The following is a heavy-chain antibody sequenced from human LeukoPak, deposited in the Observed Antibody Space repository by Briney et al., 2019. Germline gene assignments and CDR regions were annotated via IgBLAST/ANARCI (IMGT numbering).Heavy chain of an antibody. Sequence: GGSLRLSCAASGFTFSSYSMNWVRQAPGKGLEWVSYISSSSSTIYYADSVKGRFTISRDNAKNSLYLPMNSLRDEDTAVYYCARAPRISVAGMRISGGGDYWGQGTLVTVSS. D-gene: IGHD6-19*01. J-gene: IGHJ4*02. V-gene: IGHV3-48*02. CDR3: ARAPRISVAGMRISGGGDY. CDR1: GFTFSSYS. CDR2: ISSSSSTI.